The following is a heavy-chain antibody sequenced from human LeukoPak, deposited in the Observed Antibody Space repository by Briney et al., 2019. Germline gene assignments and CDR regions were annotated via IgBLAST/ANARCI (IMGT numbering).Heavy chain of an antibody. J-gene: IGHJ4*02. CDR3: ARRPGEYGGNDFDY. V-gene: IGHV4-59*08. CDR1: GGSISSYY. CDR2: INNSGNT. D-gene: IGHD4/OR15-4a*01. Sequence: SETLSLTCTVSGGSISSYYWSWIRQPPGKGLEWIGYINNSGNTNYNPSLKSRVTISVDTSKNQFSLRLSSVTAADTAVYYCARRPGEYGGNDFDYWGQGTLVTVSS.